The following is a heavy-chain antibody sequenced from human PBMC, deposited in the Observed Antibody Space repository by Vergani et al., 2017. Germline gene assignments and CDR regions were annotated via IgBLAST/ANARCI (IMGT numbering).Heavy chain of an antibody. V-gene: IGHV3-21*04. J-gene: IGHJ3*02. D-gene: IGHD6-13*01. CDR1: GFTFSSYS. CDR3: AYSSSWYRAFDI. CDR2: ISWNSGSI. Sequence: EVQLVESGGGLVKPGGSLRLSCAASGFTFSSYSMNWVRQAPGKGLEWVSGISWNSGSIGYADSVKGRFTISRDNAKNSLYLQMNSLRAEDTALYYCAYSSSWYRAFDIWGQGTMVTVSS.